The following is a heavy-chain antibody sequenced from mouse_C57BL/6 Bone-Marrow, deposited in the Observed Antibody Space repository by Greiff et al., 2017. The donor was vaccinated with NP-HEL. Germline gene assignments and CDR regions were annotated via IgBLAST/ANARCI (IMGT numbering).Heavy chain of an antibody. Sequence: VQLQQSGPELVKPGASVKISCTASGYAFSSSCMNWVKQRPGQGLEWIGRIYPGDGDTNYNGKFKGKATLTADKSSSTAYMQLSSLTSEDSAVYVCERSAAYWGQGTLVTVSA. V-gene: IGHV1-82*01. CDR2: IYPGDGDT. J-gene: IGHJ3*01. CDR1: GYAFSSSC. CDR3: ERSAAY.